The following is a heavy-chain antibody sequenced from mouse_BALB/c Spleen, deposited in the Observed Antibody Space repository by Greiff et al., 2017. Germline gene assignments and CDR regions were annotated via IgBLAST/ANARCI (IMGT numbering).Heavy chain of an antibody. CDR2: INPSTGGT. V-gene: IGHV1-42*01. CDR1: GYSFTDYY. D-gene: IGHD2-1*01. Sequence: VQLQQSGPELVKTGASVKISCKASGYSFTDYYMHWVKQSPEKSFEWIGEINPSTGGTSYNQKFKGKATLTVDKSSSTAYMQLKSLTSEDSAVYYCARYSGNYGYWGQGTTLTVSS. CDR3: ARYSGNYGY. J-gene: IGHJ2*01.